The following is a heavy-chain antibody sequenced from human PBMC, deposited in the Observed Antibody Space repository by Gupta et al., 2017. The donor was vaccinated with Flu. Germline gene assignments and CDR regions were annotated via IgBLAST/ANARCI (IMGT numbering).Heavy chain of an antibody. CDR1: GGSISSSSYY. Sequence: QLQLQESGPGLVKPSETLSLTCTVSGGSISSSSYYWGWIRQPPGKGLEWIGSIYYSGSTYYNPSLKSRVTISVDTSKNQFSLKLSSVTAADTAVYYCARHSAYDFWRAQLLNWFDPWGQGTLVTVSS. V-gene: IGHV4-39*01. CDR3: ARHSAYDFWRAQLLNWFDP. D-gene: IGHD3-3*01. J-gene: IGHJ5*02. CDR2: IYYSGST.